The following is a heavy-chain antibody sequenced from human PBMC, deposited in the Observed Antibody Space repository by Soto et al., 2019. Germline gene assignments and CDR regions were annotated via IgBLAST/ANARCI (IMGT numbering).Heavy chain of an antibody. CDR2: INPRGFFT. CDR3: ARAAGRFGALSWFDP. D-gene: IGHD3-10*01. CDR1: GYTFTSYN. Sequence: QVQLVQSGAEVKKPGASVKVSCKASGYTFTSYNIHWVRQAPGQGLEWVGMINPRGFFTTYAQKFRGRVTMTGDPSTSVVYMELTTLRSEDTAVYYCARAAGRFGALSWFDPWGQGTLVSVSS. V-gene: IGHV1-46*01. J-gene: IGHJ5*02.